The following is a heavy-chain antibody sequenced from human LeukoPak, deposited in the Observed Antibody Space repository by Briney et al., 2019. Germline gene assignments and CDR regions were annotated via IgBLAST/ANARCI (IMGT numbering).Heavy chain of an antibody. V-gene: IGHV4-4*02. J-gene: IGHJ4*02. CDR2: TYHSGST. D-gene: IGHD4-23*01. CDR3: ARRLPYGSNSLAFDY. CDR1: GDSISSSNW. Sequence: PAETLSLTCAVSGDSISSSNWWSGGRQPPEKGLGWIGETYHSGSTNYNPSLRSRVTISVDKSKNQFSLKLSSVTAADTAVYYCARRLPYGSNSLAFDYWGQGTLVTVSS.